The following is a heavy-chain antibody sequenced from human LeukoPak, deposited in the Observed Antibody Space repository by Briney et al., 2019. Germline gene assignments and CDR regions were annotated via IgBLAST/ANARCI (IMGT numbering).Heavy chain of an antibody. Sequence: PGGSLRLSCAASGFTFSNAWMSWVRQAPGKGLEWVGRIKSKTDGGTTDYAAPVKGRFTISRDDSKNTLYLQMNSLKTEDTAVYYCTRDSGRFPNFDYWGQGTLVTVSS. V-gene: IGHV3-15*01. CDR2: IKSKTDGGTT. D-gene: IGHD3-10*01. CDR1: GFTFSNAW. J-gene: IGHJ4*02. CDR3: TRDSGRFPNFDY.